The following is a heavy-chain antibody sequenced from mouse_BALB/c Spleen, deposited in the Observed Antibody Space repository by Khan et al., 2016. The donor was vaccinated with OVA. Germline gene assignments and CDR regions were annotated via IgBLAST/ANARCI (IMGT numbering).Heavy chain of an antibody. CDR3: ARNYDYDEGLAY. V-gene: IGHV2-2*02. J-gene: IGHJ3*01. Sequence: QVQLQQSGPGLVQPSQSLSITCTVSGFSLTTYGVHWVRQSPGKGLEWLGVIWSGGSTDYNAAFISRLSISKDSSKSKVFFKMNSLQVNDTAIYYCARNYDYDEGLAYWGQGTLVTVSA. CDR2: IWSGGST. D-gene: IGHD2-4*01. CDR1: GFSLTTYG.